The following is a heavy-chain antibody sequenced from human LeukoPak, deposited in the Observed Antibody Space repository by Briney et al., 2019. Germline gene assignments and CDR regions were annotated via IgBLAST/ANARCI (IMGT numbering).Heavy chain of an antibody. Sequence: PGGSLRLSCAASGFTFSSYEMNWVRQAPGKGLEWVSYISSSGSTIYYADSVKGRFTISRDNAKNSLYLQMNSLRAEDTAVYYCARRGPERIMFGDQDAFDIWGQGTMVTVSS. J-gene: IGHJ3*02. D-gene: IGHD3-10*02. V-gene: IGHV3-48*03. CDR2: ISSSGSTI. CDR3: ARRGPERIMFGDQDAFDI. CDR1: GFTFSSYE.